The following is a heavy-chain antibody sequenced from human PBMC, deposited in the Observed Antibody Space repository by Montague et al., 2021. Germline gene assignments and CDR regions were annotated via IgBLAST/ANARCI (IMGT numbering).Heavy chain of an antibody. Sequence: SETLSLTCTVSGDSISSKYFWSWVRQPLGKGLEWIGEIYHGTTSYSPSLKGRLTVSMDTSKNQSSLKLSSVTVADTAIYYCAVGSESAWELLHHWGQGILVTVSS. CDR1: GDSISSKYF. CDR2: IYHGTT. D-gene: IGHD1-26*01. J-gene: IGHJ5*02. CDR3: AVGSESAWELLHH. V-gene: IGHV4-4*02.